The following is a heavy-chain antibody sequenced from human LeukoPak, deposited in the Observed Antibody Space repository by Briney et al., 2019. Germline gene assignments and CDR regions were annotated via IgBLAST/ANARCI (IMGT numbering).Heavy chain of an antibody. Sequence: GGSLRLSCAASGFTFSSYGMHWVRQAPGKGLEWVSGITGSGANTYYADSVKGRFTISRDNSKNTLSLQMNSLRAEDTAVYCCASLMSRVIVTGDFDNWGQGTLVTVSS. D-gene: IGHD1-14*01. CDR3: ASLMSRVIVTGDFDN. V-gene: IGHV3-23*01. J-gene: IGHJ4*02. CDR2: ITGSGANT. CDR1: GFTFSSYG.